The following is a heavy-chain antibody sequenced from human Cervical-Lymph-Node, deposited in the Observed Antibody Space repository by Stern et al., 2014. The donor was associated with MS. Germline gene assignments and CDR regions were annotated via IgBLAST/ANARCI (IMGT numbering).Heavy chain of an antibody. J-gene: IGHJ4*02. CDR2: IFPGASDP. V-gene: IGHV5-51*01. CDR1: GYTFTDYW. D-gene: IGHD6-19*01. Sequence: EVQLVESGAEVRKPGQSLTISCNISGYTFTDYWIAWVRQMPGKGLEWMGAIFPGASDPRYSPSFQGHVTISVDTSINPAYLQWSDLRASDTAMYYCARPHSPGWSYYFDFWGQGTLVAVSS. CDR3: ARPHSPGWSYYFDF.